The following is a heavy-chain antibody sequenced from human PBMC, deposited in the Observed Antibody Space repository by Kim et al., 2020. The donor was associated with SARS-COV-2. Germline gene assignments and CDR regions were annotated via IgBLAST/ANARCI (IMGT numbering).Heavy chain of an antibody. Sequence: GGSLRLSCAASGFTFSSYAMSWVRQAPGKGLEWVSAISGSGGSTYYADSVKGRFTISRDNSKNTLYLQMNSLRAEDTAVYYCAKDFFGTVVVAASAFDIWGQGTMVTVSS. CDR3: AKDFFGTVVVAASAFDI. J-gene: IGHJ3*02. D-gene: IGHD2-15*01. CDR2: ISGSGGST. CDR1: GFTFSSYA. V-gene: IGHV3-23*01.